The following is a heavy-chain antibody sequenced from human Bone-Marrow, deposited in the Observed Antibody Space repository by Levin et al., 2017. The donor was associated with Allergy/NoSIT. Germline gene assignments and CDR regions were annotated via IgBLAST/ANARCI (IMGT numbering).Heavy chain of an antibody. J-gene: IGHJ6*02. CDR1: GFTFSDYY. Sequence: GGSLRLSCAASGFTFSDYYMSWIRQAPGKGLEWVSYISSSGSTIYYADSVKGRFTISRDNAKNSLYLQMNSLRAEDTAVYYCARDYKVLAPFDFWSGYYYYGMDVWGQGTTVTVSS. CDR3: ARDYKVLAPFDFWSGYYYYGMDV. D-gene: IGHD3-3*01. CDR2: ISSSGSTI. V-gene: IGHV3-11*01.